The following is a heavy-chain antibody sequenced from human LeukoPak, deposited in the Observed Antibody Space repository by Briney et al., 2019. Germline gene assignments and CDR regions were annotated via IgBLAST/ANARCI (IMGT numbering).Heavy chain of an antibody. D-gene: IGHD6-13*01. Sequence: NPSETLSLTCAVSGGSISSSNWWSWVRQPPGKGLEWIGEIYHSGSTNYNPSLKSRVTISVDKSKNQFSLKLSSVTAADTAVYYCARGRYSSSWVYAFDIWGQGTMVTVSS. CDR2: IYHSGST. V-gene: IGHV4-4*02. CDR3: ARGRYSSSWVYAFDI. CDR1: GGSISSSNW. J-gene: IGHJ3*02.